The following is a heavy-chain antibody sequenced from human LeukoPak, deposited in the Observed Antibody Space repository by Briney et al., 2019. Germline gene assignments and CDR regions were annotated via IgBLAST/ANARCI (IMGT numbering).Heavy chain of an antibody. J-gene: IGHJ4*02. CDR2: IYYSGST. Sequence: PSETLSLTCTVSGGSISSYYWSWIRQPPGKGLEWIGYIYYSGSTNYNPSLKSRVTISVDTSKNQFSLKLSSVTAADTAVYYCARTDTGVGYSYAYGYFDYWGQGTLVTVSS. CDR3: ARTDTGVGYSYAYGYFDY. D-gene: IGHD5-18*01. CDR1: GGSISSYY. V-gene: IGHV4-59*01.